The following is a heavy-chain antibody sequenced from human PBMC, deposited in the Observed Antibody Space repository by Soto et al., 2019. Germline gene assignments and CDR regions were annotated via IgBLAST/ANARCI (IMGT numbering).Heavy chain of an antibody. Sequence: QVHLVQSGAEVKKPGASVQVSCKGSGYAFTTYGSTWVRQAPGQGLERMGWISAHNGNTNYAQKLKGRVTVTRDTPTSTAYMELRSLRSDDTDVYYCAKGRYGDYWGQGALVPVSS. J-gene: IGHJ4*02. D-gene: IGHD1-1*01. CDR1: GYAFTTYG. V-gene: IGHV1-18*01. CDR2: ISAHNGNT. CDR3: AKGRYGDY.